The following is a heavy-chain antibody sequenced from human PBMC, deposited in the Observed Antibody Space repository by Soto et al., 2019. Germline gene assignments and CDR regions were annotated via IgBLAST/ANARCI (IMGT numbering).Heavy chain of an antibody. J-gene: IGHJ4*02. Sequence: QVQLVQSGAEVKKPGASVKVSCKASGYTFTSYGISWVRQAPGQGLEWMGWISAYNGNTNYAQKLQGRVTMTTDTPTSTAYMELRSLRSDDTAVYYCARDRVELGWYSSSWYDYWGQGTLVTVSS. CDR2: ISAYNGNT. CDR3: ARDRVELGWYSSSWYDY. D-gene: IGHD6-13*01. V-gene: IGHV1-18*01. CDR1: GYTFTSYG.